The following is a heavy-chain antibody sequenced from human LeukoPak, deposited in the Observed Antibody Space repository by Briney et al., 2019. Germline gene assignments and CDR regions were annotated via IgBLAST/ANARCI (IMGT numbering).Heavy chain of an antibody. CDR2: MSSDGSKK. Sequence: PGRSLKLSCAASGFTFIGYAMHWVRQAPGKGLEWVAVMSSDGSKKYYADSVKGRFTLSRDNSQNTLYLQMNSLRPEDTAVYYCARDTVDNRSAYYYQYWGQGTLVTVSS. D-gene: IGHD3-3*01. V-gene: IGHV3-30*04. CDR1: GFTFIGYA. J-gene: IGHJ1*01. CDR3: ARDTVDNRSAYYYQY.